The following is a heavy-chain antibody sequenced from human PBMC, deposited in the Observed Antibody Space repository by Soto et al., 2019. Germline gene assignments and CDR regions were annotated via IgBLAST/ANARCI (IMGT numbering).Heavy chain of an antibody. CDR1: GGSISSYY. CDR2: IYYSGST. V-gene: IGHV4-59*01. CDR3: ARDRRFTFGGVIVTPLTWFDP. Sequence: QVQLQESGPGLVKPSETLSLTCTVSGGSISSYYWSWIRQPPGKGLEWIGYIYYSGSTNYNPSLKRRVTISVDTSKNQFSLKLRSVTAADTAVYYCARDRRFTFGGVIVTPLTWFDPWGQGTPVTVSS. D-gene: IGHD3-16*02. J-gene: IGHJ5*02.